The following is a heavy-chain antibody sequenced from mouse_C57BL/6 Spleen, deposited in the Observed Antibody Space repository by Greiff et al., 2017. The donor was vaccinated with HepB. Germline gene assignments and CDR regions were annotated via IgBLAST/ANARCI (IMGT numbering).Heavy chain of an antibody. Sequence: QVQLKQPGAELVKPGASVKLSCKASGYTFTSYWMHWVKQRPGQGLEWIGMIHPNSGSTNYNEKFKSKATLTVDKSSSTAYMQLSSLTSEDSAVYYCARWLYDYDDYWGQGTTLTVSS. CDR3: ARWLYDYDDY. CDR1: GYTFTSYW. CDR2: IHPNSGST. D-gene: IGHD2-4*01. V-gene: IGHV1-64*01. J-gene: IGHJ2*01.